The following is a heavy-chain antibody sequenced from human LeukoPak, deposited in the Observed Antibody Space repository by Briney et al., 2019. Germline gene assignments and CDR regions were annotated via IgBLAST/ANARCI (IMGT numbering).Heavy chain of an antibody. CDR3: ARGDRSPGDYYDSGGYYSPAARFDP. CDR2: IKHSGSI. CDR1: VGSFTGYH. Sequence: SETQSLTCAVYVGSFTGYHWSWIRQPPGKGLEWIGEIKHSGSINCTPSLKSRVTISVDTSKNQCSLKLRSVTAADTAVYYCARGDRSPGDYYDSGGYYSPAARFDPWGQGTLVIVSS. V-gene: IGHV4-34*01. D-gene: IGHD3-22*01. J-gene: IGHJ5*02.